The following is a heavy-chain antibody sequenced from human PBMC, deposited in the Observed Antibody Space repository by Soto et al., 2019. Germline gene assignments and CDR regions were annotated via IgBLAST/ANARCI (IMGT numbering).Heavy chain of an antibody. Sequence: EVPLLESGGGLVQPGGSLRLSCAASGFTFSSYAMSWVRQAPGKGLEWVSAISGSGDSTYYADSVKGRFTISRDNSKNTLFLQMNSLRAEATAVYYCAKTYYYDSSGYFRYYFDYWGQGTLVTVSS. V-gene: IGHV3-23*01. CDR2: ISGSGDST. J-gene: IGHJ4*02. CDR1: GFTFSSYA. D-gene: IGHD3-22*01. CDR3: AKTYYYDSSGYFRYYFDY.